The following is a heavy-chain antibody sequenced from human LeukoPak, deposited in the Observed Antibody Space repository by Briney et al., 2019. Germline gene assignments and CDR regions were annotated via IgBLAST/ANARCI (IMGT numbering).Heavy chain of an antibody. V-gene: IGHV3-30*04. CDR1: GFAFNDYT. D-gene: IGHD3-10*01. Sequence: GGSLRLSCAASGFAFNDYTIYWVRQAPGKGLEWVAVISYDGSNKYYADSVKGRFTISRDTSKNTLYLQMNSLRAEDTAIYFCARELWFGELFFDYWGQGTLVTVSS. CDR2: ISYDGSNK. CDR3: ARELWFGELFFDY. J-gene: IGHJ4*02.